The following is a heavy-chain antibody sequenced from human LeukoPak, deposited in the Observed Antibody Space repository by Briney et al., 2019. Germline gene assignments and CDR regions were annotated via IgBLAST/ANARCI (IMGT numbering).Heavy chain of an antibody. CDR1: GFTFTSSA. CDR3: AAVAYGSGSYYGSFDY. V-gene: IGHV1-58*01. J-gene: IGHJ4*02. Sequence: GASVKVSCKASGFTFTSSAVQWVRQARGQRLEWIGWIVVGSGNTNYAQKFQERVTITRDMSTSTAYMELSSPRSEDTAVYYCAAVAYGSGSYYGSFDYWGQGTLVTVSS. CDR2: IVVGSGNT. D-gene: IGHD3-10*01.